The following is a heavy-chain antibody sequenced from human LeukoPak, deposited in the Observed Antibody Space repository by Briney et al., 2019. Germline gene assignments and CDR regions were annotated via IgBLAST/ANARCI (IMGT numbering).Heavy chain of an antibody. CDR3: ARSLTAVTTNWYFDL. CDR2: INHSGST. V-gene: IGHV4-34*01. Sequence: PSETLSLTCAVYGGSFSDYYWNWVRQSPGKGLEWIGEINHSGSTNYNPSLKSPVIISVDTSSNQFSLKLSSVTAADTAVYYRARSLTAVTTNWYFDLWGRGTLVTVSS. CDR1: GGSFSDYY. J-gene: IGHJ2*01. D-gene: IGHD4-17*01.